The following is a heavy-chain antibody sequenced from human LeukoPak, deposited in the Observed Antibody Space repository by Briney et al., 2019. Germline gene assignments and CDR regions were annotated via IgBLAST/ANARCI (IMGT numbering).Heavy chain of an antibody. D-gene: IGHD4-23*01. J-gene: IGHJ6*03. CDR1: GGSISSGGYY. CDR3: AKGTSTVVTPNYYYYYSMDV. V-gene: IGHV4-61*08. Sequence: SETLSLTCTVSGGSISSGGYYWNWIRQSPGKGLEWIGYIHVSGGTSYDPSLKSRVTISIDTSKNQFSLKLSSVTAADTAVYYCAKGTSTVVTPNYYYYYSMDVWGKGTTVTVSS. CDR2: IHVSGGT.